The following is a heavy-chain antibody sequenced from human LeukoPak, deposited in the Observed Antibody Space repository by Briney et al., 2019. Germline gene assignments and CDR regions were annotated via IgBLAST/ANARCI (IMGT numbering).Heavy chain of an antibody. J-gene: IGHJ4*02. V-gene: IGHV4-59*11. CDR2: IYYSGST. D-gene: IGHD3-22*01. CDR3: ARAPYYYDSSGYIL. CDR1: GGSISSHY. Sequence: PSETLSLTCTVSGGSISSHYWSWIRQPPGKGLEWIGYIYYSGSTNYNPSLKSRVTISVDTSKNQFSLKLSSVTAADTAVYYCARAPYYYDSSGYILWGQGTLVTVSS.